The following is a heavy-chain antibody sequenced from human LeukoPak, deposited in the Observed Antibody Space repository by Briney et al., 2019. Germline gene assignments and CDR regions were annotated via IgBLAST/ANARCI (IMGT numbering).Heavy chain of an antibody. CDR3: ARGGYDSSGYYFAIDC. V-gene: IGHV4-30-2*01. Sequence: SETLSLTCAVSGGSISSGGYSWSWIRQPPGKGLEWIGYIYHSGSTYYNPSLKSRVTISVDRSKNQFSLKLSSVTAADTAVYYCARGGYDSSGYYFAIDCWGQGTLVTVSS. D-gene: IGHD3-22*01. J-gene: IGHJ4*02. CDR1: GGSISSGGYS. CDR2: IYHSGST.